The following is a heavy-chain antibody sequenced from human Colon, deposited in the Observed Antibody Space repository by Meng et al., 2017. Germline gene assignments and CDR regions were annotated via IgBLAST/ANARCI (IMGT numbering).Heavy chain of an antibody. V-gene: IGHV5-51*01. D-gene: IGHD2-15*01. CDR2: IYPGDSDT. CDR3: ARRYCSGGSCYLYWFDP. CDR1: GSSFTSYW. J-gene: IGHJ5*02. Sequence: GGSLRLSFKGSGSSFTSYWIGWLRQMPGKGLEWMGIIYPGDSDTRYSLSFQGEVTIADDKSISTAYLQWSSQKASDTAMYYCARRYCSGGSCYLYWFDPWGQGTLVTVSS.